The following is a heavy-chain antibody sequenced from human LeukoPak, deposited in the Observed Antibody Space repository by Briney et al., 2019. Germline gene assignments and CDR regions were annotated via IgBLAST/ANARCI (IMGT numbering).Heavy chain of an antibody. CDR3: ARGIKRSSSSNPFDY. Sequence: SETLSLTCAVYGGSFSGYYWSWIRQPPGKGLEWIGEINHSGSTNYNPSLKSRVTISVDTSKNQFSLKLSSVTAADTAVYYCARGIKRSSSSNPFDYWGQGTLVTVSS. CDR2: INHSGST. D-gene: IGHD6-13*01. J-gene: IGHJ4*02. CDR1: GGSFSGYY. V-gene: IGHV4-34*01.